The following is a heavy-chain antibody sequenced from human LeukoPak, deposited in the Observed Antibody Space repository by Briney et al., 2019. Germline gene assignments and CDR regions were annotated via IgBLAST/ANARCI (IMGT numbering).Heavy chain of an antibody. CDR2: INHSGST. V-gene: IGHV4-34*01. Sequence: PSETLSLTCAVYGGSFSGYYWSWIRQPPGKGLEWIGEINHSGSTNYNPSLKSRVTISVDKSKNQFSLKLSSVTAADTAVYYCAGLNWNYQLYYFDYWGQGTLVTVSS. CDR3: AGLNWNYQLYYFDY. D-gene: IGHD1-7*01. CDR1: GGSFSGYY. J-gene: IGHJ4*02.